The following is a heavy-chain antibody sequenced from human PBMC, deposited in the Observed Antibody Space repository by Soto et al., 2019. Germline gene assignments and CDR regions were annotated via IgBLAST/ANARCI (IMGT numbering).Heavy chain of an antibody. J-gene: IGHJ6*02. Sequence: GGSLRLSCAASGFTFSSYAMSWVRQAPGKGLEWVSAISGSGGSTYYADSVKGRFTISRDNSKNTLYLQMNSLRAEDTAVYYCVEYSSSSGYYYGMDVWGQGTTVTVSS. V-gene: IGHV3-23*01. CDR1: GFTFSSYA. CDR3: VEYSSSSGYYYGMDV. CDR2: ISGSGGST. D-gene: IGHD6-6*01.